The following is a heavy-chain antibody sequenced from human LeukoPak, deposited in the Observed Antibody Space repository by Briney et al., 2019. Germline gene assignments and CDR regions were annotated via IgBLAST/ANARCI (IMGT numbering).Heavy chain of an antibody. CDR3: AREEAIAAAVFDY. CDR1: GGSFSGYY. V-gene: IGHV4-34*01. D-gene: IGHD6-13*01. CDR2: INHSGST. J-gene: IGHJ4*02. Sequence: SETLSLTCAVYGGSFSGYYWSWIRQPPGKGLEWIGEINHSGSTNYNPSLKSRVTISVDTSKNQFSLKLSSVTAADTAVYYCAREEAIAAAVFDYWGQGTLVTVSS.